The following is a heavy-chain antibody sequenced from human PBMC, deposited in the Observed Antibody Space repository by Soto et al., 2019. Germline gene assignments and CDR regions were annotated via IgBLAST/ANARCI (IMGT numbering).Heavy chain of an antibody. CDR1: GASVSSGSYY. J-gene: IGHJ5*02. V-gene: IGHV4-61*01. D-gene: IGHD3-22*01. CDR3: ARGALYYYDSGGYYWFDP. CDR2: IYYSGST. Sequence: ETLSLTCPVSGASVSSGSYYWSWIRQPPGKGLEWIGYIYYSGSTNYNPSLKSRVTISVDTSKNQFSLKLSSVTAADTAVYYCARGALYYYDSGGYYWFDPWGQGTLVTVYS.